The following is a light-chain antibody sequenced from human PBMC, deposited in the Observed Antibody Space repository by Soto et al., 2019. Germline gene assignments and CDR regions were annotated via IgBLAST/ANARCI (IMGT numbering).Light chain of an antibody. J-gene: IGKJ1*01. CDR1: QAINKY. Sequence: DIQMTQSPSSLPASVGDSVTITCRASQAINKYSNWYQHKAGQAPKLLIYGASSLHKGVPARFRGSGAGTFFTLTISSLQPEDFATYYCQQSYTTPGTFGRGTTVEIK. CDR3: QQSYTTPGT. V-gene: IGKV1-39*01. CDR2: GAS.